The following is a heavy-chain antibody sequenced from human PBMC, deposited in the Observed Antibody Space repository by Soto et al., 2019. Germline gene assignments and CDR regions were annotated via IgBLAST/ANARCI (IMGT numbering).Heavy chain of an antibody. CDR1: GFTFSNAW. CDR2: IKSKTDGGTT. V-gene: IGHV3-15*01. Sequence: SGGSLRLSCAASGFTFSNAWMSWVRQAPGKGLEWVGRIKSKTDGGTTDYAAPVKGRFTISRDDSKNTLYLQMNSLKTEDTAVYYCTTDRDRYGDYFDYWGQGTLVTVSS. CDR3: TTDRDRYGDYFDY. J-gene: IGHJ4*02. D-gene: IGHD4-17*01.